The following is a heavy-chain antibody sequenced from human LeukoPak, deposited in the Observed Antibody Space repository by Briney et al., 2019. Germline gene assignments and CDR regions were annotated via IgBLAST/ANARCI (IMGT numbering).Heavy chain of an antibody. CDR2: IYYSGST. V-gene: IGHV4-61*01. D-gene: IGHD6-13*01. CDR3: ARPSARAAGPIIS. J-gene: IGHJ4*02. CDR1: GRSSSSSSYY. Sequence: PETLSLTCTVSGRSSSSSSYYWSWIRQPPGKRLEWIGYIYYSGSTNYNPSLKSRVTISVDTSKDQFSLKLSSVTAADTAVYYCARPSARAAGPIISWGQGTLVTVSS.